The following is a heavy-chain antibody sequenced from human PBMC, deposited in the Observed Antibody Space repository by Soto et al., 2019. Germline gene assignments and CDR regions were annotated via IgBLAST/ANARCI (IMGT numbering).Heavy chain of an antibody. CDR3: ARDPMGHDGYGGGMDV. Sequence: QVQLVESGGGVVQPERSLRLSCAASGFIFNNYGMHWVRQAPGKGLEWVAVIWPDGSKKYYADSVKGRFTISRDNSKGVLDLQMTSRRIADTALYFCARDPMGHDGYGGGMDVWGQGTTVTVSS. CDR2: IWPDGSKK. V-gene: IGHV3-33*01. J-gene: IGHJ6*02. CDR1: GFIFNNYG. D-gene: IGHD5-12*01.